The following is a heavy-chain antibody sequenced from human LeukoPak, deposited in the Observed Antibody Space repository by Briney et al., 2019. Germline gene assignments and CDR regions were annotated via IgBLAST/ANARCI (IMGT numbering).Heavy chain of an antibody. J-gene: IGHJ5*02. V-gene: IGHV4-34*01. Sequence: SETLSLTCAVYGGSFSGYYWSWIRQPPGKGLEWIGEINHSGSTNYNPSLKSRVTISVDTSKNQVSLKLSSVTAADTAVYYCARSADGDYYWFDPWGQGTLVTVSS. CDR2: INHSGST. D-gene: IGHD4-17*01. CDR3: ARSADGDYYWFDP. CDR1: GGSFSGYY.